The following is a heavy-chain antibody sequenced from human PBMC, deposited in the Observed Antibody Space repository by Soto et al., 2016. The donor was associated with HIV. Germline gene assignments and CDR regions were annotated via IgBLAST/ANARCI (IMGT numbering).Heavy chain of an antibody. Sequence: EVQLLESGGGLVQPGGSLRLSCAASGFTFSSYAMSWVRQAPGKGLEWVSAISGSGGSTYYADSVKGRFTISRDNSKNTLYLQMNSLRAEDTAVYYCAKDPRRYYDSSGYYFDYWGPGNPGHRLL. D-gene: IGHD3-22*01. CDR2: ISGSGGST. CDR3: AKDPRRYYDSSGYYFDY. J-gene: IGHJ4*02. V-gene: IGHV3-23*01. CDR1: GFTFSSYA.